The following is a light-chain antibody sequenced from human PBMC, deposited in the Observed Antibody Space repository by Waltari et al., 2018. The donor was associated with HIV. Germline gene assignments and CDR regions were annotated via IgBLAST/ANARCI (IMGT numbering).Light chain of an antibody. Sequence: QSVLTQPASVSGSPGQSITISCTGTNSDVGDYNSVSWYQQHPGKAPKLLIYEVTHRPSVISSRFSGFKSGNTASMTISGLQAEDEADYYCSSYTATTAILFGGGTKVTVL. V-gene: IGLV2-14*01. CDR2: EVT. CDR3: SSYTATTAIL. J-gene: IGLJ3*02. CDR1: NSDVGDYNS.